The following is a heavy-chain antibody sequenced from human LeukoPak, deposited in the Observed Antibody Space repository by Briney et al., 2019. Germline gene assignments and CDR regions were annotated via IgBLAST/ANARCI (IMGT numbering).Heavy chain of an antibody. CDR1: GFTFSSYW. D-gene: IGHD6-13*01. J-gene: IGHJ6*02. CDR2: IYSGGST. Sequence: GGSLRLSCAASGFTFSSYWMHWVRQAPGKGLEWVSVIYSGGSTFYADSVQGRFTISRDNSNNTLFLQMNSLRAEDTAVYYCCSSSWYFRDYYYYGMDVWGQGTTVTVSS. V-gene: IGHV3-66*01. CDR3: CSSSWYFRDYYYYGMDV.